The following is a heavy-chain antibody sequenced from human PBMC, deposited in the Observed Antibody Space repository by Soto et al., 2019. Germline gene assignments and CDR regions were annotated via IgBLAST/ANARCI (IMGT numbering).Heavy chain of an antibody. CDR2: ISYDGSNK. D-gene: IGHD3-3*01. CDR3: ARVGTIFGVVIPYYFDY. J-gene: IGHJ4*02. V-gene: IGHV3-30-3*01. Sequence: GGSLRLSCAASGFTFSSYAMHWVRQAPGKGLEWVAVISYDGSNKYYADSVKGRFTISRDNSKNTLYLQMNSLRAEDTAVYYCARVGTIFGVVIPYYFDYWGQGTLVTVSS. CDR1: GFTFSSYA.